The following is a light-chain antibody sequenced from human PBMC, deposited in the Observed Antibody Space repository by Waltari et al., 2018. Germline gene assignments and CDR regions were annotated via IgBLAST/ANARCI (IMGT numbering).Light chain of an antibody. CDR2: GTS. Sequence: CRASQSVTSISLTWYQKKVGQAPRLRIYGTSSRATGIPDRFSGSGAGTEFTLTISRLEPEDFAVYYCQQYDGEVVTFGGGTKVEI. CDR1: QSVTSIS. V-gene: IGKV3-20*01. CDR3: QQYDGEVVT. J-gene: IGKJ4*01.